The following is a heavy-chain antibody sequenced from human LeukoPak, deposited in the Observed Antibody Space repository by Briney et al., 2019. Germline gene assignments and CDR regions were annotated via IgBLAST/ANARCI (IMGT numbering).Heavy chain of an antibody. J-gene: IGHJ4*02. D-gene: IGHD5-12*01. CDR2: IYYSGST. CDR3: ARGLGIVAPLDY. V-gene: IGHV4-59*01. CDR1: GGSISSYY. Sequence: PSEALSLTCTVSGGSISSYYWSWIRQPPGKGLEWIGYIYYSGSTNYNPSLRSRVTISVDTSKNQFSLKLSSVTAADTAVYYCARGLGIVAPLDYWGQGTLVTVSS.